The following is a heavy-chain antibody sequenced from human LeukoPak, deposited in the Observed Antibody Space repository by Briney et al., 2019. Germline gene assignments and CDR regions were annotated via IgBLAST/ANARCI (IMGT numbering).Heavy chain of an antibody. CDR2: INPYSGGT. V-gene: IGHV1-2*02. J-gene: IGHJ6*03. Sequence: ASVTVSCKASGYTFTGYYMHWVRQAPGQGLEWMGWINPYSGGTNYAQKFQGRVTMTRDMSISTAYMELSRLRSDDTAVYYCARDTPDLTTVTGPDNYYYYYYMDVWGKGTTVTISS. CDR3: ARDTPDLTTVTGPDNYYYYYYMDV. D-gene: IGHD4-17*01. CDR1: GYTFTGYY.